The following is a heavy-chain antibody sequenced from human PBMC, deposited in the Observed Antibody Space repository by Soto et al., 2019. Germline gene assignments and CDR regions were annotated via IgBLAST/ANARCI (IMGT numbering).Heavy chain of an antibody. Sequence: ASVKVSCKASGYTFTSYGISWVRQAPGQGLEWMGWISAYNGNTNYAQELQGRVTMTTDTSTSTAYMELRSLRSDDTAVYYCARDRPSYYGSGTLNYYFDYWGQGTLVTVSS. CDR2: ISAYNGNT. D-gene: IGHD3-10*01. CDR3: ARDRPSYYGSGTLNYYFDY. V-gene: IGHV1-18*04. J-gene: IGHJ4*02. CDR1: GYTFTSYG.